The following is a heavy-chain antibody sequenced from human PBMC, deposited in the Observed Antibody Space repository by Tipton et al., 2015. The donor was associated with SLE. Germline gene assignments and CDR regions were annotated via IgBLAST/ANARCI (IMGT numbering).Heavy chain of an antibody. V-gene: IGHV1-69*06. CDR3: ARDGLRGIGKFYDY. Sequence: QVQLVQSGAEVKKPGSSVKVSCKASGGTFSSYAISWVRQAPGQGLEWMGGIIPILGTANYAQKFQGRVTITAYKSTSTAYMELSSLRSEDAAVYYCARDGLRGIGKFYDYWGQGTLVTVSS. J-gene: IGHJ4*02. CDR1: GGTFSSYA. CDR2: IIPILGTA. D-gene: IGHD3/OR15-3a*01.